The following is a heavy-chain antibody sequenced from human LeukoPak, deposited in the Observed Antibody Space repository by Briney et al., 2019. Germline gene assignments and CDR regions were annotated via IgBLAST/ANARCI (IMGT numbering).Heavy chain of an antibody. J-gene: IGHJ4*02. Sequence: PGGSLRLSCAASGFTFSSYGMHWVRQAPGKGLEWVAVISYDGSNKYYADSVKGRLTISRDNSKNTLYLQMNSLRAEDTAVYYCAKEIGQWLVRYFDYWGQGTLVTVSS. D-gene: IGHD6-19*01. V-gene: IGHV3-30*18. CDR3: AKEIGQWLVRYFDY. CDR2: ISYDGSNK. CDR1: GFTFSSYG.